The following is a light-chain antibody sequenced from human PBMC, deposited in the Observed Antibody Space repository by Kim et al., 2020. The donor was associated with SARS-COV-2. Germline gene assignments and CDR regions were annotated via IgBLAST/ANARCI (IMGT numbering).Light chain of an antibody. CDR2: QDS. J-gene: IGLJ1*01. CDR3: QAWDSSTKV. Sequence: SVSPGQTASITCSGDKLGDKYACWYQQKPGQSPVLVIYQDSKRPSGIPERFSGSNSGNTATLTISGTQATDEADYYCQAWDSSTKVFGTGTKVTVL. V-gene: IGLV3-1*01. CDR1: KLGDKY.